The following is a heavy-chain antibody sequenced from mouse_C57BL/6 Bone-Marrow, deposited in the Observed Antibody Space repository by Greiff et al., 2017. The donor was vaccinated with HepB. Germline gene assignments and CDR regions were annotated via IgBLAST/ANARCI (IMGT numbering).Heavy chain of an antibody. Sequence: DVQLQESGPGLVKPSQSLSLTCSVTGYSITSGYYWNWIRQFPGNKLEWMGYISYDGSNNYNPSLKNRISITRDTSKNQFFLKLNSVTTEDTATYYCAREGAAQAPWFAYWGQGTLVTVSA. J-gene: IGHJ3*01. CDR2: ISYDGSN. CDR1: GYSITSGYY. CDR3: AREGAAQAPWFAY. V-gene: IGHV3-6*01. D-gene: IGHD3-2*02.